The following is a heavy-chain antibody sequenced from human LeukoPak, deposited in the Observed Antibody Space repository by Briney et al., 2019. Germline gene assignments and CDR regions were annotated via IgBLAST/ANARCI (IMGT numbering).Heavy chain of an antibody. CDR1: GFTFSDYY. V-gene: IGHV3-11*01. J-gene: IGHJ3*02. D-gene: IGHD3-3*01. Sequence: GGSLRLSCAASGFTFSDYYMSWIRQAPGKGREWVSYISSSGSTIYYADSVKGRFTISRDNAKNSLYLQMNSLRAEDTAVYYCAKGWSGYYDFWSGYIDAFDIWGQGTMVTVSS. CDR3: AKGWSGYYDFWSGYIDAFDI. CDR2: ISSSGSTI.